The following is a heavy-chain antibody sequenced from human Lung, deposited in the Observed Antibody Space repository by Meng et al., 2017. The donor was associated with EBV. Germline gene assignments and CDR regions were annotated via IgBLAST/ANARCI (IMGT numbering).Heavy chain of an antibody. CDR1: GFTFSSYS. Sequence: EVQLVEPGGXLVKPGGXVRLSCAASGFTFSSYSMNWVRQAPGKGLEWVSSISSSSSYIYYADSVKGRFTISRDNAKNSLYLQMNSLRAEDTAVYYCARMYSGSYYGYFQHWCQGTLVTVSA. CDR3: ARMYSGSYYGYFQH. V-gene: IGHV3-21*01. J-gene: IGHJ1*01. CDR2: ISSSSSYI. D-gene: IGHD1-26*01.